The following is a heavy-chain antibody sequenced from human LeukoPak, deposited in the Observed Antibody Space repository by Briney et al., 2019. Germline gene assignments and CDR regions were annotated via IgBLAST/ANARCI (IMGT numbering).Heavy chain of an antibody. CDR2: IKQDGSVI. J-gene: IGHJ3*02. V-gene: IGHV3-7*01. D-gene: IGHD5-24*01. CDR1: GFSFSTHW. CDR3: AGDEGWTFDI. Sequence: GGSLRLSCAASGFSFSTHWMSWFRQAPGNGLEWVALIKQDGSVIHDVDSVKGRFTISRDNAKNSLSLQMNSLRADDTAVYYCAGDEGWTFDIWGQGTKVTVSS.